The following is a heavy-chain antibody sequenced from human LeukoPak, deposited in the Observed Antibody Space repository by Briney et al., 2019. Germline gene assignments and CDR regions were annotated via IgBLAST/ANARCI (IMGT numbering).Heavy chain of an antibody. D-gene: IGHD1-26*01. Sequence: GGSLRLSCAASGFTFSSYGMHWVRQAPGKGLEWVAFIRYDGSNRYYADSVKGRFTISRDNSKSTLYLQMNSLRAEDTAVYYCAKNSGTYYPYYYYYMDVWGKGTTVTVSS. J-gene: IGHJ6*03. V-gene: IGHV3-30*02. CDR3: AKNSGTYYPYYYYYMDV. CDR1: GFTFSSYG. CDR2: IRYDGSNR.